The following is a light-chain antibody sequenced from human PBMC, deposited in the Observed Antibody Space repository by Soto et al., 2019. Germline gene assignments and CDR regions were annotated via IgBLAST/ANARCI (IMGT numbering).Light chain of an antibody. Sequence: EIVLTQSPGTLSLSPGERATLSCRASQSVSSSYLAWYHQQPGQAPRLLIYGASSRATGIPERFSGSGSGTDFTLTISRLEPEDFAVYYCQQYGSSPQGTFGQGTKVEIK. J-gene: IGKJ1*01. V-gene: IGKV3-20*01. CDR1: QSVSSSY. CDR3: QQYGSSPQGT. CDR2: GAS.